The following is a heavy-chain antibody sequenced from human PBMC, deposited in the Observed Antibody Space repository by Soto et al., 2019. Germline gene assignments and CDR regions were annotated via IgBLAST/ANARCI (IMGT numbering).Heavy chain of an antibody. CDR1: GFTFSSYA. J-gene: IGHJ1*01. Sequence: QVQLVESGGGVVQPGRSLRLSCAASGFTFSSYAMHWVRQAPGKGLEWVAFISYDGRNKCYADSVKGRFTISRDNSKNTLYLQMNSLRAEDTAVYYCARETGERSSSVPTDWGQGTLVTVSS. D-gene: IGHD6-19*01. V-gene: IGHV3-30*04. CDR2: ISYDGRNK. CDR3: ARETGERSSSVPTD.